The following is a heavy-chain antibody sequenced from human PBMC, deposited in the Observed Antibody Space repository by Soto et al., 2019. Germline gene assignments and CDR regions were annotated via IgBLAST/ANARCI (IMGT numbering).Heavy chain of an antibody. CDR1: GFTFSDYY. V-gene: IGHV3-11*03. J-gene: IGHJ4*02. CDR2: ISSSSSYT. Sequence: GGSLRLSCAASGFTFSDYYMSWIRQAPGKGLEWVSYISSSSSYTNYADSVKGRFSISRDNAKNSLYLQMNSLRAEDTAVYYCARSITDYYFDYWGQGTLVTVSS. CDR3: ARSITDYYFDY. D-gene: IGHD5-12*01.